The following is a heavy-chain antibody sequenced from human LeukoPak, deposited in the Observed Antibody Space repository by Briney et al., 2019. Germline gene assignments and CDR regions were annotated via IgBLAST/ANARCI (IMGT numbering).Heavy chain of an antibody. CDR1: GFSFSNHY. Sequence: GGSLRLSCTASGFSFSNHYMRWIRQAPGKGLEWVANINEDGSNKWHLGSVKGRFTVSRENARNSLYLQMNSLRVEDTAVYYCTRVIVVGPGYFDYFDFWGQGVLVTVSS. CDR3: TRVIVVGPGYFDYFDF. D-gene: IGHD3-9*01. V-gene: IGHV3-7*01. CDR2: INEDGSNK. J-gene: IGHJ4*02.